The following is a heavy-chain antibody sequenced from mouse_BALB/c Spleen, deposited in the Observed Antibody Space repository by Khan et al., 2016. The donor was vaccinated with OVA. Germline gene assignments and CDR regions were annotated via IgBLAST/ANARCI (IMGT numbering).Heavy chain of an antibody. CDR2: ISSGGSYT. D-gene: IGHD1-1*01. J-gene: IGHJ3*01. CDR3: ARLAYYYNSEGFAY. Sequence: EVELVESGGDLVKPGGSLKLSCAASGFTFSTYGMSWVRQTPDKRLEWVATISSGGSYTYYIDSVKGRFTISRDNAKNTLYLQMSSLKSEDTAMYYWARLAYYYNSEGFAYWGQGTLVTVSA. CDR1: GFTFSTYG. V-gene: IGHV5-6*01.